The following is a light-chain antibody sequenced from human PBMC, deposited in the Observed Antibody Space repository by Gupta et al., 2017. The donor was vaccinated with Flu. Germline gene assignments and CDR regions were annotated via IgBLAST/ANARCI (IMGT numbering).Light chain of an antibody. CDR3: QQDCSSIT. J-gene: IGKJ4*01. Sequence: DIVFMHSPGTLSLSPWERATLSCRASQSVSSNYLAWYQQKPGQTPRLIIYGASSRASGITDRFRGRGEVXDFTLTXSRREHEDCAVYYAQQDCSSITFGXGTKVEIK. CDR1: QSVSSNY. CDR2: GAS. V-gene: IGKV3-20*01.